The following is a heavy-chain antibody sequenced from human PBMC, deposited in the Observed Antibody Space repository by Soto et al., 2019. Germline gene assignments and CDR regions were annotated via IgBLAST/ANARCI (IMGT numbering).Heavy chain of an antibody. CDR1: GYTFTSYG. J-gene: IGHJ6*03. Sequence: QVQLVQSGAEVKKPGASVKVSCKASGYTFTSYGISWVRQAPGQGLEWMGWISAYNGNTNYSQKHQRRVTTTTATSQSTTYMELRSLRSDDTAVYYCARGNRRYSYGPPGNYYYMDVWGKGTTVTVSS. V-gene: IGHV1-18*01. CDR3: ARGNRRYSYGPPGNYYYMDV. CDR2: ISAYNGNT. D-gene: IGHD5-18*01.